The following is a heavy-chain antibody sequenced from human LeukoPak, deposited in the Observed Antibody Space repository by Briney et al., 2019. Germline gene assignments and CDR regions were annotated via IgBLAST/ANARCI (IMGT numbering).Heavy chain of an antibody. CDR1: GFTFSNAW. D-gene: IGHD2-15*01. J-gene: IGHJ4*02. CDR3: TTQRYCSGGSCSDY. CDR2: IKSKTDGGTT. Sequence: GGSLRLSCAASGFTFSNAWMSWVRQAPGKGLEWVGRIKSKTDGGTTDSAAPVKGRFTISRDDSKNTLYLQRNSLKTEDTAVYYCTTQRYCSGGSCSDYWGQGTLVTVSS. V-gene: IGHV3-15*01.